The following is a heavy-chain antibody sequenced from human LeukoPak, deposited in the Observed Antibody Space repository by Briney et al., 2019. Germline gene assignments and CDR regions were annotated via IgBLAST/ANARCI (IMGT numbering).Heavy chain of an antibody. D-gene: IGHD2-15*01. CDR2: INHSGST. J-gene: IGHJ3*02. Sequence: SETLSLTCIVSGGSISSHYWSWIRQPPGKGLEWIGEINHSGSTNYNPTLKSRVTISVDTSKNQFSLKLSSVTAADTAVYYCVREVVAATVDAFDIWGQGTMVTVSS. CDR1: GGSISSHY. V-gene: IGHV4-34*01. CDR3: VREVVAATVDAFDI.